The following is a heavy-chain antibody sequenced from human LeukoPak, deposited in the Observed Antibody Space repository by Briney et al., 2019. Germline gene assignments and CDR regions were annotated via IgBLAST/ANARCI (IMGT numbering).Heavy chain of an antibody. Sequence: GGSLRLSCAASGFTFSSYEMNWVRQAPGKGLEWASYISSSGSTSYYGDSVKGRFTISRDNAKNSLYLQMNSLRAEDTAVYYCARGFWVVRGVVFDYWGQGTLVTVSS. CDR1: GFTFSSYE. D-gene: IGHD3-10*01. CDR3: ARGFWVVRGVVFDY. CDR2: ISSSGSTS. J-gene: IGHJ4*02. V-gene: IGHV3-48*03.